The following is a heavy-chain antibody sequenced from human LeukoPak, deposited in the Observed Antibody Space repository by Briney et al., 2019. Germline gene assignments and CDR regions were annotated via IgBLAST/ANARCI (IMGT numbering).Heavy chain of an antibody. V-gene: IGHV4-59*08. Sequence: SETLSLTCTVSGGSISSYYWSWIRQPPGKGLEWIAYISDIGSINYNPSLKSRVTISLDTSKNQFSLKLSSVTAADTAVYYCAGHHPRNAVDFWGQGTLVTVFS. D-gene: IGHD2-8*01. CDR2: ISDIGSI. CDR3: AGHHPRNAVDF. J-gene: IGHJ4*02. CDR1: GGSISSYY.